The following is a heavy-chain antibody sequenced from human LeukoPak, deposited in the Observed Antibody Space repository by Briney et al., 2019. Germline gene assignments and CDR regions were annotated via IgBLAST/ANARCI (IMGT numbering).Heavy chain of an antibody. CDR3: ARSIVYGDPAY. CDR1: GFTFSSYS. J-gene: IGHJ4*02. Sequence: AGGSLRLSCAASGFTFSSYSMNWVRQAPGKGLEWVSYISSSSSTIYYADSVKGRFTISRDNAKNSLYLQMNSLRAEDTAVYYCARSIVYGDPAYWGQGTLVTVSS. V-gene: IGHV3-48*01. CDR2: ISSSSSTI. D-gene: IGHD4-17*01.